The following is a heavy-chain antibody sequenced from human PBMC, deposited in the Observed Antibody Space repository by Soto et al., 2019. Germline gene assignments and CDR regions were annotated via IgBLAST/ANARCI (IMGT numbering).Heavy chain of an antibody. D-gene: IGHD2-21*01. CDR3: ARSPKSTDFPYYFDF. V-gene: IGHV4-34*01. CDR2: INHSGTT. J-gene: IGHJ4*02. Sequence: PSETLSLTCAVYSRSFRDYYWTWIRQPPGKGLEFIGEINHSGTTHYNPSLKSRVTISVDTSKNHFSLKMNSVTAADTAVYYCARSPKSTDFPYYFDFRGQGTLVTVSS. CDR1: SRSFRDYY.